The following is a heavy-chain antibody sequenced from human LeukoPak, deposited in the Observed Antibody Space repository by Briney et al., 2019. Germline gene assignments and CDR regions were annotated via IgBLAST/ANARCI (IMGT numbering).Heavy chain of an antibody. V-gene: IGHV3-7*01. Sequence: GGSLRLSCAASGFTYNSYFMSWVRQAPGKGLEWVANIKQDGSEKSYVDSVKGQFTISRDNAKNSLYLQMNSLRAEDTAVYYCARDRYYYDSSGYYRTMYYFDYWGQGTLVTVSS. D-gene: IGHD3-22*01. CDR2: IKQDGSEK. CDR1: GFTYNSYF. J-gene: IGHJ4*02. CDR3: ARDRYYYDSSGYYRTMYYFDY.